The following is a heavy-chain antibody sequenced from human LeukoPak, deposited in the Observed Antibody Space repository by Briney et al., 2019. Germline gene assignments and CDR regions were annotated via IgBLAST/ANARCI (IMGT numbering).Heavy chain of an antibody. D-gene: IGHD3-22*01. CDR3: ARASGTDSSGYLQIDY. Sequence: GGSLRLSCAACGFTFRRSWMHGVRQAPGKGLVCLSRFNSDGGDTTYADSAKGRFTISRDNAKNTLYLQMNSLRAEDTAMYYCARASGTDSSGYLQIDYWGQGTLVTVSS. J-gene: IGHJ4*02. V-gene: IGHV3-74*01. CDR2: FNSDGGDT. CDR1: GFTFRRSW.